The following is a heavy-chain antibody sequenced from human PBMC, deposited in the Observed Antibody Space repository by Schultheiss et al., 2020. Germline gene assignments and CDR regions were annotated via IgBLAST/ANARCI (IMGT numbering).Heavy chain of an antibody. Sequence: GGSLRLSCAASGFTFRTYGMHWVRQAPGKGLEWVGRIKSKTDGGTTDYAAPVKGRFTISRDDSKNTLYLQMNSLKTEDAAVYYCTTDQGVIMPNWFDPWGQGTLVTVSS. CDR3: TTDQGVIMPNWFDP. V-gene: IGHV3-15*01. CDR2: IKSKTDGGTT. J-gene: IGHJ5*02. CDR1: GFTFRTYG. D-gene: IGHD3-10*01.